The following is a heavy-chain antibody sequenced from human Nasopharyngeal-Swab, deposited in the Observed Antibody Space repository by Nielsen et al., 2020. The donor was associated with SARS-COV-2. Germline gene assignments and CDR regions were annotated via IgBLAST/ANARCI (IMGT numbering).Heavy chain of an antibody. CDR3: ASGRLRFLEWPAEGEFYYYYGMDV. CDR2: IYYSGST. J-gene: IGHJ6*02. D-gene: IGHD3-3*01. V-gene: IGHV4-39*01. Sequence: WRRQCPGKGLEWFGSIYYSGSTYYNPSLKRRVTISVDTSKNQFSLKLSSVTAADTAVYYCASGRLRFLEWPAEGEFYYYYGMDVWGQGTTVTVSS.